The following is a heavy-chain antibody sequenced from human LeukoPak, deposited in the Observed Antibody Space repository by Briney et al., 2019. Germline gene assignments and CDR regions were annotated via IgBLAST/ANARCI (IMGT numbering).Heavy chain of an antibody. CDR2: IYYTGRT. CDR3: ASGPGRGGY. D-gene: IGHD3-16*01. Sequence: PSETLSLTCTVSGESISSDYWSWIRQPPGKGLEWMGYIYYTGRTNYNPSLKSRVTISIDTSKNQFSLELSSVTAADTAVYYCASGPGRGGYWGQGTLVTVSS. V-gene: IGHV4-59*08. J-gene: IGHJ4*02. CDR1: GESISSDY.